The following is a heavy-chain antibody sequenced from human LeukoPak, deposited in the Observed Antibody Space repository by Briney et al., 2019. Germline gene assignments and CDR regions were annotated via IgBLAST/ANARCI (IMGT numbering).Heavy chain of an antibody. CDR2: ISGSGGST. Sequence: PGGSLRLSCAASGFTFSSYAMRWVRQAPGKGLEWVSAISGSGGSTYYADSVKGRVTISRDNSKNTLYLQMNSLRAEETAVYYCAKAVAGTRDYWGQGTLVTVSS. CDR1: GFTFSSYA. CDR3: AKAVAGTRDY. J-gene: IGHJ4*02. V-gene: IGHV3-23*01. D-gene: IGHD6-19*01.